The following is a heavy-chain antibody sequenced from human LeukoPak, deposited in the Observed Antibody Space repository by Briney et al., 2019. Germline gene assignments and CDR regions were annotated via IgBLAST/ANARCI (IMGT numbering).Heavy chain of an antibody. V-gene: IGHV4-39*01. D-gene: IGHD1-26*01. J-gene: IGHJ4*02. Sequence: PSETLSLTCIVSGDSISSSTHYWGWIRQPPGRGLEWIGSMFYSGHTYYNPSLKSQVTMSIDTSKNQLSLNLSSVTAADTAVYYCARRQWWELGLIDYWGQGTLVTVSS. CDR3: ARRQWWELGLIDY. CDR2: MFYSGHT. CDR1: GDSISSSTHY.